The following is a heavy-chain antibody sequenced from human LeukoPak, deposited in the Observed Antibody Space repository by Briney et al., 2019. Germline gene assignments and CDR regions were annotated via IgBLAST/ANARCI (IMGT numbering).Heavy chain of an antibody. CDR1: GFTFSSYS. D-gene: IGHD4-17*01. CDR3: ARASPYGWPHYYYYYMDV. Sequence: GGSLRLSCAAAGFTFSSYSMNWVRQAPGKGLEWVSSISSSSSYIYYADPVKGRFTISRGNAKNSLHLQMNSLRAEDTAVYYCARASPYGWPHYYYYYMDVWGKGTTVTVSS. CDR2: ISSSSSYI. V-gene: IGHV3-21*01. J-gene: IGHJ6*03.